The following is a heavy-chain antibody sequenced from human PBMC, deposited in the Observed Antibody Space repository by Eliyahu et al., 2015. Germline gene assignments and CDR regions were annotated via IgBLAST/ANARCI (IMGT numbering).Heavy chain of an antibody. CDR3: AKDLHWYAMDV. V-gene: IGHV3-53*01. CDR1: XFTFRDYF. CDR2: ISNGDGHVT. D-gene: IGHD1-1*01. Sequence: EVQLVESGGGLIQPGGSLRLSCEASXFTFRDYFMDWVRQAPGKGLEWVSVISNGDGHVTNYASSVKGRFTISRDNSKNTLYLQMTSLRAEDTAVYYCAKDLHWYAMDVWGPGTTVTVS. J-gene: IGHJ6*02.